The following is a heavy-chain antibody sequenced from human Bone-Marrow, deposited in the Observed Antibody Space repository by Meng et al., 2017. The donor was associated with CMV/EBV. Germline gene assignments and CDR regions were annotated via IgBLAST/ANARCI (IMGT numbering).Heavy chain of an antibody. Sequence: GGSLRLSCVGSGFTFGGYSMNWVRQAPGKGLEWVSLISWDGGSTYYADSVKGRFTISRDNSKNSLYLQMNSLRAEDTALYYCAKALGEDYYYYYYGMDVWGQGTTVTVSS. D-gene: IGHD3-16*01. CDR3: AKALGEDYYYYYYGMDV. CDR2: ISWDGGST. J-gene: IGHJ6*01. V-gene: IGHV3-43D*03. CDR1: GFTFGGYS.